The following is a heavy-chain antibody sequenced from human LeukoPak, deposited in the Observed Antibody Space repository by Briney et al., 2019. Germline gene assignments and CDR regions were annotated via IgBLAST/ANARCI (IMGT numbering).Heavy chain of an antibody. V-gene: IGHV3-30*18. CDR2: ISYDGSNK. J-gene: IGHJ5*01. CDR3: AKGRVGYSGYDYLFFDY. Sequence: GRSLRLSCAATGFTFSSYGMHWVRQAPGKGLEWVAVISYDGSNKYYADSVKGRFTISRDNSKNTLYLQMNSLRAEDTAVYYCAKGRVGYSGYDYLFFDYWGQGTTVTVSS. D-gene: IGHD5-12*01. CDR1: GFTFSSYG.